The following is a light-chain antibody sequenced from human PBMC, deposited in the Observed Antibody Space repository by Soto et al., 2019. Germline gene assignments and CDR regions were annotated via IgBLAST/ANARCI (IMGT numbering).Light chain of an antibody. Sequence: EIVLTHFPGTLSFSPGERATLSCRASQSVSNNYLAWYQQKPGQAPRLVIFGASNRATGIPDRFSASGSGTEFTLTISRLEPEDFAVYYCQQYDSSPRTFGQGTKVDIK. J-gene: IGKJ1*01. CDR1: QSVSNNY. CDR2: GAS. V-gene: IGKV3-20*01. CDR3: QQYDSSPRT.